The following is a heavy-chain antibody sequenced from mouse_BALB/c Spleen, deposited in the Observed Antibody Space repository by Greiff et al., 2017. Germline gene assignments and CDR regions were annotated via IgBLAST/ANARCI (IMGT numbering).Heavy chain of an antibody. J-gene: IGHJ3*01. V-gene: IGHV1-82*01. CDR2: IYPGDGDT. D-gene: IGHD2-4*01. CDR3: ARGDYDFAY. CDR1: GYAFSSSW. Sequence: VMLVESGPELVKPGASVKISCKASGYAFSSSWMNWVKQRPGQGLEWIGRIYPGDGDTNYNGKFKGKATLTADKSSSTAYMQLSSLTSVDSAVYFCARGDYDFAYWGQGTLVTVSA.